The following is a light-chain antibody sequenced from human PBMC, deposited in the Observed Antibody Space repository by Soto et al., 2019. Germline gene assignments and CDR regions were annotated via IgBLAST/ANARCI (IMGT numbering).Light chain of an antibody. CDR2: GAS. V-gene: IGKV3-15*01. Sequence: EIVMTQSPATLSVSPGERVTLSCRASQSLTRNLAWYQHKPGQSPRLLIYGASARATGIPARFSGGGSGADFSLTIRRLEPEDFALYYCQQYVGSPITFGQGTRLEIK. CDR3: QQYVGSPIT. CDR1: QSLTRN. J-gene: IGKJ5*01.